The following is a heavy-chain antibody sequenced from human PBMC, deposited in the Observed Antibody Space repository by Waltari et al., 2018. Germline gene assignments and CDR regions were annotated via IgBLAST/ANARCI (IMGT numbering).Heavy chain of an antibody. D-gene: IGHD6-6*01. Sequence: QVQLQQWGAGLLKPSETQSPTCAVSGGSFSGYYWTWIRQPPGKGLEWIGDITHTGTTNYNSSLKSRVTMSIDTSKNQFSLTVTSVTAADTAIYYCAARRRSSGAGFDPWGQGTLVTVSS. V-gene: IGHV4-34*02. CDR3: AARRRSSGAGFDP. CDR1: GGSFSGYY. J-gene: IGHJ5*02. CDR2: ITHTGTT.